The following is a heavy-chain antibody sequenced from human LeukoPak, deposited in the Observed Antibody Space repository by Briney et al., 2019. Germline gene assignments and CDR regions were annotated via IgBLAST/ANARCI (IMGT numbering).Heavy chain of an antibody. V-gene: IGHV3-30-3*01. Sequence: GGSLRLSCAASGFTFSSYAMHWVRQAPGKGLEWVAVISYDGSNKYYADSVKGRFTISRDNSKNTLYLQMNSLRAEDTAVYYCARGKRQPDYWGQGTLVTVSS. CDR1: GFTFSSYA. J-gene: IGHJ4*02. D-gene: IGHD5-18*01. CDR2: ISYDGSNK. CDR3: ARGKRQPDY.